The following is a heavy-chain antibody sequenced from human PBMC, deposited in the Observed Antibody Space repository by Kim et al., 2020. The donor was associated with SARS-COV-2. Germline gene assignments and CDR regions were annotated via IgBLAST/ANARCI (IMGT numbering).Heavy chain of an antibody. Sequence: GGSLRLSCAASGFAFSSYAMSWVRQPPGKGLEWVSTISGGGSNTYYADSVKGRFTISRDNSNPTLYLQMDSLRAEDTAVYFCAKGRTVAAAGTRAFDPWG. CDR3: AKGRTVAAAGTRAFDP. CDR1: GFAFSSYA. CDR2: ISGGGSNT. D-gene: IGHD6-13*01. V-gene: IGHV3-23*01. J-gene: IGHJ5*02.